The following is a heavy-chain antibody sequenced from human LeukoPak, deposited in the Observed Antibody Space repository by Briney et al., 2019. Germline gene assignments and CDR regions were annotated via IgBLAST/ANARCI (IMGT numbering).Heavy chain of an antibody. CDR1: GGSISSGGYS. Sequence: SQTLSLTCAVSGGSISSGGYSWSWIRQPPGKGLEWIEYIYHSGSTYYNPSLKSRITISVDRSKNQFSLKLSSVTAADTAVYYCARGNLRRSGTVDWFDPWGQGTLVTVSS. CDR3: ARGNLRRSGTVDWFDP. D-gene: IGHD3-10*01. CDR2: IYHSGST. J-gene: IGHJ5*02. V-gene: IGHV4-30-2*01.